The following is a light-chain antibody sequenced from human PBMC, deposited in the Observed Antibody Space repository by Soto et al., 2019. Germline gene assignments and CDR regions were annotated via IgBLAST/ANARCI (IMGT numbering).Light chain of an antibody. V-gene: IGLV2-18*02. J-gene: IGLJ1*01. CDR2: DVN. CDR1: SSDVGSYNR. CDR3: SSYTISSTYV. Sequence: QSLLTQPPSVSGSPGQSVAISCTGTSSDVGSYNRVSWYQQPPGTAPKLMIYDVNNRPSGVPDRFSGPKSGNTASLTISGLQAEDEADYYCSSYTISSTYVFGTGTKVTVL.